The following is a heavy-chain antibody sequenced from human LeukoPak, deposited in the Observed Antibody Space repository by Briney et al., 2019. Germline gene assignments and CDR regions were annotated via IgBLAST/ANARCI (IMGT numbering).Heavy chain of an antibody. Sequence: GGSLRLSCAASGFTFSSYSMNWVRQAPGKGLEWVSSISSSSSYIYYADSVKGRFTISRDNAKNSLYLQMNSLRAEDAAVYYCASRLRIAAAGSGNNYWGQGTLVTVSS. CDR3: ASRLRIAAAGSGNNY. V-gene: IGHV3-21*01. CDR1: GFTFSSYS. D-gene: IGHD6-13*01. J-gene: IGHJ4*02. CDR2: ISSSSSYI.